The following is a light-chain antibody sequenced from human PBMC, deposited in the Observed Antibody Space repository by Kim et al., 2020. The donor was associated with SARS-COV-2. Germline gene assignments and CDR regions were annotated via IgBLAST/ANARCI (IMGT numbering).Light chain of an antibody. CDR3: AAWDDSLSGWV. Sequence: GQRVTITCSGSSSNMGSNYVYWYQQQPGTAPNLLIYRNNQRPSGVPDRFSGSKSGTSASLAISGLRSEDEADYYCAAWDDSLSGWVFGGGTQLTVL. CDR2: RNN. J-gene: IGLJ3*02. CDR1: SSNMGSNY. V-gene: IGLV1-47*01.